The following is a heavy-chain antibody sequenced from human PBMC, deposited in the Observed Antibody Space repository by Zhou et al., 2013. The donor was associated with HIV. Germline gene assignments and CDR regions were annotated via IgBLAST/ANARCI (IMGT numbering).Heavy chain of an antibody. CDR1: GYTFTGYY. Sequence: QVQLVQSGAEVKKPGASVKVSCKASGYTFTGYYMHWVRQAPGQGLEWMGWINPNSGGTNYAQKFQGRVTMTRDTSISTAYMELSRLRSDDTAVYYCAKLTDYGDYTVHGHFDYWGQGTLVTVSS. CDR2: INPNSGGT. CDR3: AKLTDYGDYTVHGHFDY. D-gene: IGHD4-17*01. V-gene: IGHV1-2*02. J-gene: IGHJ4*02.